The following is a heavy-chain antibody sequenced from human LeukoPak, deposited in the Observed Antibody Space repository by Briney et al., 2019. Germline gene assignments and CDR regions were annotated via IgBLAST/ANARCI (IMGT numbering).Heavy chain of an antibody. Sequence: ASVKVSCKASGYNFTDYYIHWVRQAPGQGLEWMGWINPKSGGTNYAQKFRGRVTMARDTSISAAYMELSGLRSDDTAVYYCARDSGLGPTWHPFDHWSQGTPVTVSS. CDR1: GYNFTDYY. CDR2: INPKSGGT. D-gene: IGHD1-26*01. CDR3: ARDSGLGPTWHPFDH. V-gene: IGHV1-2*02. J-gene: IGHJ4*02.